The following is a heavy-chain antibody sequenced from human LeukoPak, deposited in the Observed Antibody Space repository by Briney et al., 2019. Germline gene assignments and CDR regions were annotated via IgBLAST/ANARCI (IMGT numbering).Heavy chain of an antibody. CDR2: INPNSGGT. Sequence: ASVKVSCKASGYTFTSYGISRVRQAPGQGLEWMGWINPNSGGTNYAQKFQGWVTMTRDTSISTAYMELSRLRSDDTAVYYCARSLYYDFWSAYLVAFDIWGQGTMVTVSS. V-gene: IGHV1-2*04. J-gene: IGHJ3*02. D-gene: IGHD3-3*01. CDR1: GYTFTSYG. CDR3: ARSLYYDFWSAYLVAFDI.